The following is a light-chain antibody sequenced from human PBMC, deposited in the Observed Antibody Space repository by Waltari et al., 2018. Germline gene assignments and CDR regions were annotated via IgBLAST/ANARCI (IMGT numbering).Light chain of an antibody. CDR2: GKN. CDR3: NSRDSSGNHWV. J-gene: IGLJ3*02. Sequence: SSELTQDPAVSVALGQTVRITCQGDRLRSFYASWYQQKPGQSPLLVIYGKNNRPSGIPDRFSGSSSGNTASLTITGAQAEDEADYYCNSRDSSGNHWVFGGGTKLTVL. V-gene: IGLV3-19*01. CDR1: RLRSFY.